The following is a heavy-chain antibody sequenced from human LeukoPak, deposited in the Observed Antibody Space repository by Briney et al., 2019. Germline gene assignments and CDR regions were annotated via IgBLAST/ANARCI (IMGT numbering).Heavy chain of an antibody. CDR1: GYTFTNYG. CDR3: ARDRVNVLYCSTSSCQNWFDS. Sequence: GASVKVSCKASGYTFTNYGISWVRQAPGQGLEWMGWISAYNGNTNYAQKLQGRVTMTTDTSTSTAYMDLRSLRSDDTAVYYCARDRVNVLYCSTSSCQNWFDSWGQGTLVTVSS. CDR2: ISAYNGNT. V-gene: IGHV1-18*01. J-gene: IGHJ5*01. D-gene: IGHD2-2*01.